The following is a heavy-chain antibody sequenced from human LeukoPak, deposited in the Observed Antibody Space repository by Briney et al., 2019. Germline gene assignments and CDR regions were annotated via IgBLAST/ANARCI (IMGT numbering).Heavy chain of an antibody. J-gene: IGHJ6*03. CDR2: LLYDGNTK. Sequence: GGSLRLSCAASGFSLSNYGMHWVRQAPGKGLEWVAALLYDGNTKHYADSVKGRFTISRDISENTFYLQMNSLTAEDTAVYYCARDHRPEIQYYYMDVWGKGTTVAVSS. V-gene: IGHV3-33*01. CDR3: ARDHRPEIQYYYMDV. CDR1: GFSLSNYG. D-gene: IGHD1-14*01.